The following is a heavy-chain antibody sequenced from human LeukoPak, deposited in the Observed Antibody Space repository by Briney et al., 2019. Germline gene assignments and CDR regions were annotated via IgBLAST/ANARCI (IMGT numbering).Heavy chain of an antibody. J-gene: IGHJ4*02. CDR3: VRDQSEFDS. V-gene: IGHV4-59*01. CDR2: IHYSGST. Sequence: KSSETLSLTCSVSGGSIKTYYWTWIRQPTGKGLEWIGYIHYSGSTDSNLSLMGRVTISLDTSKSQFSLELRSVTAADTAVYYCVRDQSEFDSWGQGTVVTVSS. CDR1: GGSIKTYY.